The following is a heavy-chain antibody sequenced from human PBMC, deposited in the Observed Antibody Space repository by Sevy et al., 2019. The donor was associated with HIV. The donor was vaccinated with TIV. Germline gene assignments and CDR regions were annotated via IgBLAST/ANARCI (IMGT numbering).Heavy chain of an antibody. Sequence: GGSLRLSCAASGFTFSRYALHWVRQAPGKGLEWVAVMSHDGNYKNHADSVKVRFTISRDNFKNTLYLQMNSLRVEDTAVYFCARLFSCGGDCYYLDYWGQGAPVTVSS. V-gene: IGHV3-30*04. CDR2: MSHDGNYK. CDR1: GFTFSRYA. CDR3: ARLFSCGGDCYYLDY. D-gene: IGHD2-21*02. J-gene: IGHJ4*02.